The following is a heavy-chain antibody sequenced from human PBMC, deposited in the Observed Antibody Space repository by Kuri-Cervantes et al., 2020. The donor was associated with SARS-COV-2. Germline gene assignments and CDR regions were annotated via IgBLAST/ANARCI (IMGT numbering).Heavy chain of an antibody. Sequence: SETLSLTCTVSGGSISSSSYYWGWIRQPPGKGLEWIGSIYYSGSTYYNPSLKSRVTMSVDTSKNQFSLKLSSVTAVDTAVYYCARAPGYYGSSGYYNNYFDYWGQGTLVTVSS. V-gene: IGHV4-39*07. J-gene: IGHJ4*02. CDR2: IYYSGST. D-gene: IGHD3-22*01. CDR3: ARAPGYYGSSGYYNNYFDY. CDR1: GGSISSSSYY.